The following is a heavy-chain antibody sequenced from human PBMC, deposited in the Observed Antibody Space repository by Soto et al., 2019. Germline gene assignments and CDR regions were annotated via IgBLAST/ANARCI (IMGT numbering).Heavy chain of an antibody. J-gene: IGHJ1*01. CDR3: ARETTYCGGDCYSEVPRYAEYFQH. Sequence: SETLSLTCTVSGGSISSYYWSWIRQPAGKGLEWIGRIYTSGSTNYNPSLKSRVTMSVDTSKNQFALKLSSVTAADTAVYYCARETTYCGGDCYSEVPRYAEYFQHWGQGTLVTVSS. CDR2: IYTSGST. D-gene: IGHD2-21*02. V-gene: IGHV4-4*07. CDR1: GGSISSYY.